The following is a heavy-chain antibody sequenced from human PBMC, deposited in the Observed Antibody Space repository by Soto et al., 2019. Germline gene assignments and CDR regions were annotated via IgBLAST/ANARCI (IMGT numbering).Heavy chain of an antibody. Sequence: LRLSCAASGFTFSSYGMHWVRQAPGKGLEWVAIIWYDGSNKYYADSVKGRFTISRDNSKNTLYLQMNSLRAEDTAVYYCAREGGLCVSYYIARCDYVDFWSQGSLVTVSS. V-gene: IGHV3-33*01. CDR3: AREGGLCVSYYIARCDYVDF. CDR1: GFTFSSYG. J-gene: IGHJ4*02. CDR2: IWYDGSNK. D-gene: IGHD1-26*01.